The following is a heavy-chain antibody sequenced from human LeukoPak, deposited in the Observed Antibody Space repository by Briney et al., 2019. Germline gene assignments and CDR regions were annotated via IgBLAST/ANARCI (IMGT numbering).Heavy chain of an antibody. D-gene: IGHD3-22*01. CDR2: ISGDGGST. Sequence: PGGSLRLSCAASGFTFDDYAMHWVRQAPGKGLEWVSLISGDGGSTYYADSVKGRFTISRDNSKNSLYLQMNSLRTEDTALYYCARLSPDYYDSSGYYYWGDYWGQGTLVTVSP. CDR1: GFTFDDYA. J-gene: IGHJ4*02. V-gene: IGHV3-43*02. CDR3: ARLSPDYYDSSGYYYWGDY.